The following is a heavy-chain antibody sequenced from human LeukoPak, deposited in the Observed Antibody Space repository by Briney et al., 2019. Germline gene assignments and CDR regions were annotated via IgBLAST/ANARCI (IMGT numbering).Heavy chain of an antibody. V-gene: IGHV3-7*01. CDR3: ARALAAGFDY. CDR2: IKQDGSEK. Sequence: GGSLRLSCAASGFTLSGYWMCWVRQAPGKGLEWVANIKQDGSEKYYVDSVKGRFTISRDNAKNSLYLQMNSLTAEDTAVYYCARALAAGFDYWGQGTLVTVSS. CDR1: GFTLSGYW. J-gene: IGHJ4*02.